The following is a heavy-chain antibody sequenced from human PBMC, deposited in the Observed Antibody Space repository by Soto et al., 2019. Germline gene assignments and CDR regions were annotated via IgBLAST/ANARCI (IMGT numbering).Heavy chain of an antibody. Sequence: GGSLRLSCAASGFTFSAHTMTWVRQAPGKGLEWVSYIGTDTVTKHYADSVKGRFTISRDNAKNSLYLQMNSLRAEDTAVYYCARPEEDWFDPWGQGTLVTVSS. J-gene: IGHJ5*02. V-gene: IGHV3-48*04. CDR1: GFTFSAHT. CDR3: ARPEEDWFDP. CDR2: IGTDTVTK.